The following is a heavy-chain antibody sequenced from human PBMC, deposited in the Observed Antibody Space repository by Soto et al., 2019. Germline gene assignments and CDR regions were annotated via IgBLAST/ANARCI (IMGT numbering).Heavy chain of an antibody. D-gene: IGHD3-22*01. CDR1: GFTASSTY. CDR3: ASGGPYYYDATGYYTIANYFGY. J-gene: IGHJ4*02. V-gene: IGHV3-53*01. Sequence: GGSLRLSCAASGFTASSTYMTWVRQAPGKGLEWVSVIYTSGTTYYADSVEGRFSISRDLSKNTLYLQMNSLRAEDTAVYYCASGGPYYYDATGYYTIANYFGYCGRGSLVTSSS. CDR2: IYTSGTT.